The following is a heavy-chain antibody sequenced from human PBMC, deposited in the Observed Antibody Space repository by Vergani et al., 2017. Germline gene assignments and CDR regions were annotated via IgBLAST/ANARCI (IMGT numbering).Heavy chain of an antibody. D-gene: IGHD3-10*01. V-gene: IGHV3-30*18. J-gene: IGHJ5*02. CDR2: ISYDGSNK. Sequence: QVQLVESGGGVVQPGRSLRLSCAASGFTFSSYGMHWVRQAPGKGLEWVAVISYDGSNKYYADSVKGRFTISRDNSKNTLYLQMNSLRAEDTAVYYCAKDTVWFGELGWFDPWGQGTLVTVSS. CDR1: GFTFSSYG. CDR3: AKDTVWFGELGWFDP.